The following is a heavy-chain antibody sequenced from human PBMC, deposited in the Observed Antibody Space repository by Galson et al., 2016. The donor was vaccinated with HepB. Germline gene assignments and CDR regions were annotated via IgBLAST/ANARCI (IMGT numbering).Heavy chain of an antibody. CDR1: GFTVRTNY. Sequence: SLRLSCAASGFTVRTNYMSWVRQAPGKGLEWVSVIYSGGTTYYADSVKGRFTFSRDNSKNTVYLQMKRLRAEDTAVYYCARGRAVTATGGFDIWGQGTLVTVSS. V-gene: IGHV3-53*01. J-gene: IGHJ3*02. CDR2: IYSGGTT. CDR3: ARGRAVTATGGFDI. D-gene: IGHD2-21*02.